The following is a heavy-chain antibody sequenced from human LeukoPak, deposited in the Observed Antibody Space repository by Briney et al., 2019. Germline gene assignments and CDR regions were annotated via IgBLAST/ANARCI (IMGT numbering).Heavy chain of an antibody. CDR2: INPNSSAT. CDR3: ARAGTVYVYHAFDL. Sequence: ASVKVSCKASVYSDTSNFNHWMRHAPGQGLEWMGWINPNSSATVYAQQFQGRVTMTRDTSLTTGNMQLSSLRADDTAVYYCARAGTVYVYHAFDLWGQGTMVTVSS. J-gene: IGHJ3*01. D-gene: IGHD5/OR15-5a*01. V-gene: IGHV1-2*02. CDR1: VYSDTSNF.